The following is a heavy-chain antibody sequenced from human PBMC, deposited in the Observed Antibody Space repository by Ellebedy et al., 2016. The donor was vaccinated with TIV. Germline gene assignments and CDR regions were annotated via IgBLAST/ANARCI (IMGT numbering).Heavy chain of an antibody. Sequence: GESLKISCAASGFTFTSYGMHWVRQAPGKGLEWVAVIWYDGNNKYYADSVKGRFTISRDNSKNTLYLQMNSLRVEDTAVYYCARALSKITAHFDYWGQGTLLTVSS. CDR1: GFTFTSYG. CDR3: ARALSKITAHFDY. CDR2: IWYDGNNK. V-gene: IGHV3-33*01. D-gene: IGHD3-16*01. J-gene: IGHJ4*02.